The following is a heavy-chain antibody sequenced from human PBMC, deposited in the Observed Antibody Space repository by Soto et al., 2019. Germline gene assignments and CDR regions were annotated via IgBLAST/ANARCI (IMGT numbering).Heavy chain of an antibody. CDR1: GDSVTSDDSY. CDR2: ISHTGET. V-gene: IGHV4-39*01. D-gene: IGHD4-17*01. J-gene: IGHJ5*02. Sequence: QLRLQESGPGLVKPSGTLSLTCTVSGDSVTSDDSYWGWIRRPPGQGLEWIGTISHTGETFYNPPLNSRPTSSLAASKNNFSRKLASMPPPGGGVFFCAKQRGGPIPLLGCLSPVTPGGQGTLVPVSS. CDR3: AKQRGGPIPLLGCLSPVTP.